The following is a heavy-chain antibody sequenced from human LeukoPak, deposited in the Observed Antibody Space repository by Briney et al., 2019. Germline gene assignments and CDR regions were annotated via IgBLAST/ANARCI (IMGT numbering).Heavy chain of an antibody. J-gene: IGHJ6*02. CDR2: IIPILGIA. V-gene: IGHV1-69*04. CDR3: ASLMSYYDSSGYYQGYGMDV. Sequence: SVKVSCKASGGTFSSYAISWVRQAPGQGLEWMGRIIPILGIANYAQKFQGRVTITADKSTSTAYMELSSLRSEDTAVYYCASLMSYYDSSGYYQGYGMDVWGQGTTVTVSS. D-gene: IGHD3-22*01. CDR1: GGTFSSYA.